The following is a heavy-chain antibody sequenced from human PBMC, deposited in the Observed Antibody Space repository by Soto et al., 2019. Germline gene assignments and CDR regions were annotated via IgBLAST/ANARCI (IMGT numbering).Heavy chain of an antibody. D-gene: IGHD1-7*01. V-gene: IGHV1-69*01. CDR3: ARDERGTLGYCDY. J-gene: IGHJ4*02. Sequence: QVQLVQSGAEVKKPGSSVKVSCKASGGTFSNYAISWVRQAPGQGLEWMGGIIPIFGTTNYAQNFQGRVTITADESTTTGYMELSSLRSDDTAVYFCARDERGTLGYCDYWGQGTLITVSS. CDR2: IIPIFGTT. CDR1: GGTFSNYA.